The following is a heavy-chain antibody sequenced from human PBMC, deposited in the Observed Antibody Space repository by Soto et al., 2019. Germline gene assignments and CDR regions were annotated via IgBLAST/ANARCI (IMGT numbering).Heavy chain of an antibody. J-gene: IGHJ5*02. CDR2: INHSGST. V-gene: IGHV4-34*01. CDR1: GGSFSDYY. D-gene: IGHD1-26*01. Sequence: SETLSLTCAVYGGSFSDYYWSWIRQPPGKGLEWIGEINHSGSTNYNPSLESRVTISVDTSKNQFSLQLSSVIAADTAVYYCARGRVGATNWNWFGPWGQGTLVTVSS. CDR3: ARGRVGATNWNWFGP.